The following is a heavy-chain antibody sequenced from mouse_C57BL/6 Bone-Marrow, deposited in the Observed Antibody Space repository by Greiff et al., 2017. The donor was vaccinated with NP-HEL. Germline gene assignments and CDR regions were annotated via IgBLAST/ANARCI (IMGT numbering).Heavy chain of an antibody. D-gene: IGHD2-1*01. V-gene: IGHV5-6*02. CDR3: ARGYGNYNY. CDR1: GFTFSSYG. CDR2: ISSGGSYT. Sequence: EVQLVESGGDLVKPGGSLKLSCAASGFTFSSYGMSWVRQTPDRRLEWVATISSGGSYTNYPDSVKGRFTISRDNAKNTLYLQMSSLKSEDTAMYYCARGYGNYNYWGQGTTLPVSS. J-gene: IGHJ2*01.